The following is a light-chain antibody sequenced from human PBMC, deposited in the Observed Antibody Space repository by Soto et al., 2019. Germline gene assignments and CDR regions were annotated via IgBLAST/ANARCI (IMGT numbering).Light chain of an antibody. J-gene: IGLJ2*01. CDR2: DVS. V-gene: IGLV2-14*01. Sequence: QSSLTQPASVSGSPGQSITISCTGTSSDVGGYNYVSWYQQPPGKAPKLMIYDVSNRPSGVSNRFSGSKSGNTASLNIAGLQAEDEADYYCRSYTSSSTLVVFGGGTKVTVL. CDR1: SSDVGGYNY. CDR3: RSYTSSSTLVV.